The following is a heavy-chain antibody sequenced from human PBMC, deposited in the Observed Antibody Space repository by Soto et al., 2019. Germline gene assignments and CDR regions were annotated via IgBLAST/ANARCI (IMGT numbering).Heavy chain of an antibody. D-gene: IGHD3-10*01. Sequence: SETLSLTCAVYGGSFSGYYWSWIRQPPGKGLEWIGEINHSGSTNYNPSLKSRVTISVDTSKNQFSLKLSSVTAADTAVYYCARTGRRGRASDYWGQGTLVTVSS. CDR1: GGSFSGYY. J-gene: IGHJ4*02. V-gene: IGHV4-34*01. CDR3: ARTGRRGRASDY. CDR2: INHSGST.